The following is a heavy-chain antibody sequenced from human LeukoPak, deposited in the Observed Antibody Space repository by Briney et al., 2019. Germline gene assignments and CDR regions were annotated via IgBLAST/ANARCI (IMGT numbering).Heavy chain of an antibody. Sequence: ASVKVSCKASGYTIATYAITWVRQAPGQGLEWMGWISAYNGNTNYAQKLQGRVTMTTDTSTSTAYMELRSLRSDDTAVYYCARTLYVWGSYRYNWFDPWGQGTLVTVSS. J-gene: IGHJ5*02. V-gene: IGHV1-18*01. CDR3: ARTLYVWGSYRYNWFDP. CDR1: GYTIATYA. D-gene: IGHD3-16*02. CDR2: ISAYNGNT.